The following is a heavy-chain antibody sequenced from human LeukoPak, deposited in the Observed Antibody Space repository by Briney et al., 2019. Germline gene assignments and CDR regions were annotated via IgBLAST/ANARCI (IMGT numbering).Heavy chain of an antibody. V-gene: IGHV3-33*01. Sequence: GGSLRLSCAASGFTFSSYGMHWVRQAPGKGLEWVAVIWYDGSNKYYADSVKGRFTISRDNSKNTLYLQMNSLRAEDTAVYYCAREDVAAAGFDYWGQETLVTVSS. CDR2: IWYDGSNK. J-gene: IGHJ4*02. D-gene: IGHD6-13*01. CDR1: GFTFSSYG. CDR3: AREDVAAAGFDY.